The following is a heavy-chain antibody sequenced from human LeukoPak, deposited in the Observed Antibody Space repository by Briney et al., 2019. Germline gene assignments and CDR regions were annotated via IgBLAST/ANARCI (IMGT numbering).Heavy chain of an antibody. CDR1: GASISSGGTF. CDR2: ISDSGST. Sequence: PSQTLSLTCTVSGASISSGGTFWTWIRQHPGKGLEWIAYISDSGSTYYHPSLKSRGTISEDTSKNQFSLKVTSVTAADTAVYYCARADDILTGYTPNYGMDVWGQGTTVTVSS. D-gene: IGHD3-9*01. J-gene: IGHJ6*02. V-gene: IGHV4-31*03. CDR3: ARADDILTGYTPNYGMDV.